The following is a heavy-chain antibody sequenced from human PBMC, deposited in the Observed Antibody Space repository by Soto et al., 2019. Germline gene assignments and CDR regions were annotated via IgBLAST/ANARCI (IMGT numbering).Heavy chain of an antibody. V-gene: IGHV3-7*03. D-gene: IGHD7-27*01. CDR1: GFLFSDYW. CDR2: VRKNGDEG. Sequence: EVQLEESGGGLVQPGGSLRLSCVASGFLFSDYWMTWVRQAPGKGLEWLANVRKNGDEGYYVDSVKGRFTISRDNAKNSVFLQMNSLRAEDTAVYYCARDNWGNDYWGQGTLVTVSS. J-gene: IGHJ4*02. CDR3: ARDNWGNDY.